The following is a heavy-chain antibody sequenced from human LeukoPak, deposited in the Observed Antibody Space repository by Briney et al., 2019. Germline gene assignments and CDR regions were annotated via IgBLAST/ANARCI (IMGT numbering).Heavy chain of an antibody. CDR1: GFTFSNSA. CDR2: ISNAGSGT. V-gene: IGHV3-23*01. Sequence: GGSLRLSCAASGFTFSNSAMTWIRQLPGKGLEWVSTISNAGSGTYYADFVKGRFTIARDNSKNTLFLHMNSLRTEDTALYYCARPKAVAGPEPLDFWGQGTLVTVSS. J-gene: IGHJ4*02. D-gene: IGHD6-19*01. CDR3: ARPKAVAGPEPLDF.